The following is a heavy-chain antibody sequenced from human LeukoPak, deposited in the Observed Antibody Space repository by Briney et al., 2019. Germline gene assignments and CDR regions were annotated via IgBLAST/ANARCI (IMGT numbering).Heavy chain of an antibody. CDR1: GFSLSSYN. CDR3: ARDPYSGTYGDTYYYYMDV. J-gene: IGHJ6*03. Sequence: GGSLRLSCKASGFSLSSYNMNWVRQTPGEGLEWLSSITSSSTYTFYADSVKGRFTISRDNARNSLYLQMNSLRAEDTAVYYCARDPYSGTYGDTYYYYMDVWGKGTTVTISS. CDR2: ITSSSTYT. D-gene: IGHD1-26*01. V-gene: IGHV3-21*01.